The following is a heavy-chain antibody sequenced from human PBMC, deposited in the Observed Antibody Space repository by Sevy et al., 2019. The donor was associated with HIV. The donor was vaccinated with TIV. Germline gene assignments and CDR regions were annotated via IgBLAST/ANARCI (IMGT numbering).Heavy chain of an antibody. CDR3: TAGVGTSDFDY. CDR1: GFTFSNAW. CDR2: IKSKTDGGTR. V-gene: IGHV3-15*01. D-gene: IGHD1-26*01. Sequence: GRSLRLSCVASGFTFSNAWMSWVRQTPGKGLEWVGRIKSKTDGGTRDFAAPVKGRFAIARDDSKNTLSLQMDSLKTEDTAVYYCTAGVGTSDFDYWGQGILVTVSS. J-gene: IGHJ4*02.